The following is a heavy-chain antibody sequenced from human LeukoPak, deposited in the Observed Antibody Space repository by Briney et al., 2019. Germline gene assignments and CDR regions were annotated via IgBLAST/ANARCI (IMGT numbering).Heavy chain of an antibody. Sequence: SETLSLTCAVYGGSFSGYYWSWIRQPPGEGLEWIGEINHSGSTNYNPSLKSRVTISVDTSKNQFSLKLSSVTAADTAVYYCASSGYERLGAFDIWGQGTMVTVSS. CDR1: GGSFSGYY. CDR3: ASSGYERLGAFDI. V-gene: IGHV4-34*01. CDR2: INHSGST. J-gene: IGHJ3*02. D-gene: IGHD5-12*01.